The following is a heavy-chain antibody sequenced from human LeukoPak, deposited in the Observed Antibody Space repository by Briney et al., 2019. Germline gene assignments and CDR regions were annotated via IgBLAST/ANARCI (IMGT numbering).Heavy chain of an antibody. CDR1: GGSISSYY. CDR2: IYTSGST. CDR3: AREMGITIFGVVILYYFDY. V-gene: IGHV4-4*07. Sequence: ASETLSLTCTVSGGSISSYYWSWIRQPAGKGLEWIGRIYTSGSTNYNPSLKSRVTMSVDTSKNQFSLKLSSVTAADTAVYYCAREMGITIFGVVILYYFDYWGQGTLVTVSS. J-gene: IGHJ4*02. D-gene: IGHD3-3*01.